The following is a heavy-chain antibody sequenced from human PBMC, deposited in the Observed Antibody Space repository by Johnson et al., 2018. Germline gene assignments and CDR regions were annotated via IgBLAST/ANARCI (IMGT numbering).Heavy chain of an antibody. CDR1: GGSTSLYY. CDR2: IYYSGSA. J-gene: IGHJ6*02. D-gene: IGHD6-13*01. V-gene: IGHV4-59*01. Sequence: QVQLQESGPGLVKPSETLSLTCIVSGGSTSLYYWNWIRQPPGKGLEWIGHIYYSGSADYNPSLKSRVTLSVDTSKNQFSLSLSSGTAADTAIYFCARGTYGSSWGRMDVWGQGTTVIVSS. CDR3: ARGTYGSSWGRMDV.